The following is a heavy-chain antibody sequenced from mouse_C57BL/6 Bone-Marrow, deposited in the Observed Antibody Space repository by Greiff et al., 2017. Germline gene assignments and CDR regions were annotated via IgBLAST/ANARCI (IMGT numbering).Heavy chain of an antibody. V-gene: IGHV5-6*01. CDR1: GFTFSSYG. CDR3: ARHEKILLWYFDV. Sequence: VQLQQSGGDLVKPGGSLKLSCAASGFTFSSYGMSWVRQTPDKRLEWVATISSGGSYTYYPDSVKGRFTISRDNAKNTLYLQMSSLKSEDTAMYYCARHEKILLWYFDVWGTGTTVTVSS. D-gene: IGHD2-10*01. CDR2: ISSGGSYT. J-gene: IGHJ1*03.